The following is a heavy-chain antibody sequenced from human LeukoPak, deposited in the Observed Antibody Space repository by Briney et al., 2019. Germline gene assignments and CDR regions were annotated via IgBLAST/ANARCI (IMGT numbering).Heavy chain of an antibody. D-gene: IGHD3-10*01. CDR2: IHYSGST. J-gene: IGHJ4*02. CDR3: ARVGADGSGFLFDY. Sequence: SETLSLTCTVSGXSISSTIYYGGWIRQPPGKGLEWIGTIHYSGSTNYNPSLKSRVTISVDTSKNQFSLKLSSVTAADTAVYYCARVGADGSGFLFDYWGQGALVTVSS. V-gene: IGHV4-39*07. CDR1: GXSISSTIYY.